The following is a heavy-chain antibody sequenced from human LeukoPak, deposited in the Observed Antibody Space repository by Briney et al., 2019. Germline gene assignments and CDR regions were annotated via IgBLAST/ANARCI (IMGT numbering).Heavy chain of an antibody. CDR2: INPSSGGT. J-gene: IGHJ4*02. V-gene: IGHV1-2*02. Sequence: ASVKVSCKASGYTFTGYYMHWVRQAPGQGLEWMGWINPSSGGTDYAQNFQGRVTMTRDTSISTAYMELYSLRSDDTAVYYCARSAVAARGLFDYWGQGTLVTVSS. D-gene: IGHD6-19*01. CDR3: ARSAVAARGLFDY. CDR1: GYTFTGYY.